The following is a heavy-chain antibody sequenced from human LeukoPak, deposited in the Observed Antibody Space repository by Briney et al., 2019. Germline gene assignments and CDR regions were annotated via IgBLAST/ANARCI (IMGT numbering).Heavy chain of an antibody. V-gene: IGHV3-23*01. Sequence: PGGSLRLSCAVSGFTFSSYAMSWVRQAAGRGPEWVSAIRGNGIHTQYADSVKDRFTIFRDNPRNTLYLQMNSLRADDTAVYFCARDPNGDYVGAFDMWGQGTEVTVSS. CDR1: GFTFSSYA. J-gene: IGHJ3*02. D-gene: IGHD4-17*01. CDR2: IRGNGIHT. CDR3: ARDPNGDYVGAFDM.